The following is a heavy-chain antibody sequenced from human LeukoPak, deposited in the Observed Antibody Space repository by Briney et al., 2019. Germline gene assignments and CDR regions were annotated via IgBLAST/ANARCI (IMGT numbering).Heavy chain of an antibody. CDR1: GFTFSSYS. V-gene: IGHV3-7*01. D-gene: IGHD3-10*01. J-gene: IGHJ4*02. CDR3: ARAGFGDSNRLT. CDR2: IKQDGSEK. Sequence: PGGSLRLSCAASGFTFSSYSMSWVRQAPGKGLEWVANIKQDGSEKYYVDSVKGRFTISRDNAKNSLYLQMNSLRAEDTAVYYCARAGFGDSNRLTWGQGTLVTVSS.